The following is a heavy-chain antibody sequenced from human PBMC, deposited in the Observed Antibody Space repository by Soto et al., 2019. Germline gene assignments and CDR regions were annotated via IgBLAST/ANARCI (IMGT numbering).Heavy chain of an antibody. V-gene: IGHV1-46*01. D-gene: IGHD2-2*01. CDR2: ISPTANYT. J-gene: IGHJ4*02. CDR3: ARADSDQYFDY. CDR1: GFTFSNYY. Sequence: SVKVSCKASGFTFSNYYMHWVRQAPEQGLEWMGLISPTANYTRYAQTFQGRFTITRDTSTSTVYMDLSSLTSEHTAVYYCARADSDQYFDYWGQGTRVTVS.